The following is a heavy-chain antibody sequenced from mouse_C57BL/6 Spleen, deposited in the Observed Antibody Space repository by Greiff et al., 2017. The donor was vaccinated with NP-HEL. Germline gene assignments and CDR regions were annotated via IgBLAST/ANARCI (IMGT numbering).Heavy chain of an antibody. CDR3: ARGGGLRRPLDY. D-gene: IGHD2-4*01. CDR2: INPYNGGT. CDR1: GYTFTDYY. Sequence: VQLQQSGPVLVKPGASVKMSCKASGYTFTDYYMNWVKQSHGKSLEWIGVINPYNGGTSYNQKFKGKATLTVDKSSSTAYMELNSLTSEDSAVYYCARGGGLRRPLDYWGQGTTLTVSS. V-gene: IGHV1-19*01. J-gene: IGHJ2*01.